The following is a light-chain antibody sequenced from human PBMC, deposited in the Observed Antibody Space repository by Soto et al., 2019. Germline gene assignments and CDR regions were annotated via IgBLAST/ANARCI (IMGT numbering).Light chain of an antibody. Sequence: EIVLTQSPGTLSLSPGERATLSCRASQSITNNYLAWYQQKPGHAPRLLIYGASSRATGIPDRFSGSGSGTDFALTISRLEPEDFAVYYCQQYGSSPRTFGQGTKVEIK. CDR3: QQYGSSPRT. CDR1: QSITNNY. V-gene: IGKV3-20*01. J-gene: IGKJ1*01. CDR2: GAS.